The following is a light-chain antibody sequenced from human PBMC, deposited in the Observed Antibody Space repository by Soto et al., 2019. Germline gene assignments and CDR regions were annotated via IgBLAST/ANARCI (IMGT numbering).Light chain of an antibody. Sequence: QSVLPQPPSSSGTPGQRVTISCSGSISNIGDNYVFWYQQLPGAAPKPLMYNNNQRPSGVPDRFSGAKSGTPASLSISGLRSEDEADYHCAAWDDSLGGWVFGGGTKVTVL. CDR1: ISNIGDNY. CDR2: NNN. J-gene: IGLJ3*02. V-gene: IGLV1-47*02. CDR3: AAWDDSLGGWV.